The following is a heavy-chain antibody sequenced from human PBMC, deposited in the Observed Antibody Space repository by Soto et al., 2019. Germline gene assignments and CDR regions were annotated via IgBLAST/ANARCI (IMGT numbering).Heavy chain of an antibody. V-gene: IGHV1-18*04. CDR2: ISAYNGNT. Sequence: QVQLVQSGAEVKKPGASVKVSCKASGYTFTSYGISWVRQAPGQGLEWMGWISAYNGNTNYAQKLQGRVTMTTDTSTSTDYMELRSLRSDDTAVYYCAREKVMITFGGVIARRAFDIWGQGTMVTVSS. CDR1: GYTFTSYG. CDR3: AREKVMITFGGVIARRAFDI. D-gene: IGHD3-16*02. J-gene: IGHJ3*02.